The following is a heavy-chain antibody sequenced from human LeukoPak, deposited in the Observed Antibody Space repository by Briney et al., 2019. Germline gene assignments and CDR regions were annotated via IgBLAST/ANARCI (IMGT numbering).Heavy chain of an antibody. CDR3: ATSSDAPGNH. D-gene: IGHD2-2*01. J-gene: IGHJ5*02. Sequence: PGGSLRLFCAASGFTFSSYGMHWVRQAPGKGLEWVANIKGDGSAQYYVDSVKGRFTISRDNAKNSLNLQMNSLRAEDTAVYYCATSSDAPGNHWGQGTLVTVSS. CDR1: GFTFSSYG. V-gene: IGHV3-7*01. CDR2: IKGDGSAQ.